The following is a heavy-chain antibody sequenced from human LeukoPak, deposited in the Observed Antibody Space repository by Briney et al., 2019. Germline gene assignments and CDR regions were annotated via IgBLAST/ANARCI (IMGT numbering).Heavy chain of an antibody. D-gene: IGHD2/OR15-2a*01. V-gene: IGHV4-39*01. CDR3: ASLLTYVTMDY. Sequence: SETLSLTCTVSGGSISSSSYYWGWIRQPPGKGLEWIGSIYYSGSTYHNPSLKSQVTISVDTSKNQFSLKLSSVTAADTAVYYCASLLTYVTMDYWGQGTLVTVSS. CDR1: GGSISSSSYY. J-gene: IGHJ4*02. CDR2: IYYSGST.